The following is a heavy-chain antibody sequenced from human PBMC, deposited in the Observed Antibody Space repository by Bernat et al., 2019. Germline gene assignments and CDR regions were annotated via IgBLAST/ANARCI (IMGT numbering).Heavy chain of an antibody. CDR3: AGGTNWNYPCFDY. J-gene: IGHJ4*02. Sequence: QVQLVQSGAEVKKPGSSVKVSCKASGPTFSSYATSWVRQAPGQGPEWMGRIIPNLGIANCAEKFQGRVTVSAGNSTRAADMELGSLRSEETAVYYCAGGTNWNYPCFDYWGQGTLVTVSS. V-gene: IGHV1-69*04. D-gene: IGHD1-7*01. CDR1: GPTFSSYA. CDR2: IIPNLGIA.